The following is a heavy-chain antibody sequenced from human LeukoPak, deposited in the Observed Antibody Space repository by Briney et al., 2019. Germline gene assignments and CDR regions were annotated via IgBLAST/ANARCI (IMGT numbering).Heavy chain of an antibody. D-gene: IGHD4-17*01. CDR1: GGSISSSSYY. Sequence: SETLSLTCTVSGGSISSSSYYWGWIHQPPGKGLEWIGSIYYSGSTYYNPSLKSRVTISVDTSKNQFSLKLSSVTAADTAVYYCARDQDYGNNWFDPWGQGTLVTVSS. CDR3: ARDQDYGNNWFDP. J-gene: IGHJ5*02. V-gene: IGHV4-39*07. CDR2: IYYSGST.